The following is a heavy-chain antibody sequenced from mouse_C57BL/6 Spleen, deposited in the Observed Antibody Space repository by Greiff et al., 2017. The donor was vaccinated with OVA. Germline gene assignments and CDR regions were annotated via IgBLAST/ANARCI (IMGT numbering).Heavy chain of an antibody. CDR3: VPYRGFAY. CDR2: INPSTGGT. V-gene: IGHV1-42*01. Sequence: VQLKQSGPELVKPGASVKISCKASGYSFTGYYMNWVKQSPEKSLEWIGEINPSTGGTTYNQKFKAKATLTVDKSSSTAYMQLKSLTSEDSAVYYCVPYRGFAYWGQGTLVTVSA. CDR1: GYSFTGYY. D-gene: IGHD2-14*01. J-gene: IGHJ3*01.